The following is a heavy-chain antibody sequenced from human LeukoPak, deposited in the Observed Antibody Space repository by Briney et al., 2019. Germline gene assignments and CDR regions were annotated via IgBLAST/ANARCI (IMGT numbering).Heavy chain of an antibody. D-gene: IGHD6-13*01. CDR2: INWNSVAR. V-gene: IGHV3-9*01. CDR1: GFTFNDYA. CDR3: TKRARKGIGAAGDGYDV. J-gene: IGHJ3*01. Sequence: PGRSLRLSCAASGFTFNDYAMHWVRQAPGKGLEWVSGINWNSVARGYADSVRGRFTISRDNAKNSLYLQMNSLRPEDTALYYCTKRARKGIGAAGDGYDVWGQGKMVTVSS.